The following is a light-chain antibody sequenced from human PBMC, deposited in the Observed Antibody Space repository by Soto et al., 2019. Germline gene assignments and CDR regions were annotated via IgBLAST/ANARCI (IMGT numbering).Light chain of an antibody. CDR3: AGWDGSLRGFV. CDR2: DNN. CDR1: SSNIGRDP. J-gene: IGLJ1*01. V-gene: IGLV1-44*01. Sequence: QSALTQPPSASGTPGQRVTISCSVSSSNIGRDPVNWYQELPGTAPKLLIYDNNQRPSGVPDRFSGSKSGTSASLAISGLQSEDEADYFCAGWDGSLRGFVFGTGTKVTVL.